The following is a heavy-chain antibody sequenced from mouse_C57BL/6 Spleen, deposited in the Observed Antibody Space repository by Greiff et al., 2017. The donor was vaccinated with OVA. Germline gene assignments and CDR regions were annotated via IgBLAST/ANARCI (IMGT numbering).Heavy chain of an antibody. CDR2: IHPNSGST. D-gene: IGHD1-1*01. CDR1: GYTFTSYW. CDR3: ARHGSRYAMDY. J-gene: IGHJ4*01. Sequence: QVQLQQSGAELVKPGASVKLSCKASGYTFTSYWMHWVKQRPGQGLEWIGMIHPNSGSTNYNEKFKSKATLTVDKSSSTAYMQLSSLTSKDSAVYYCARHGSRYAMDYWGQGTSVTVSS. V-gene: IGHV1-64*01.